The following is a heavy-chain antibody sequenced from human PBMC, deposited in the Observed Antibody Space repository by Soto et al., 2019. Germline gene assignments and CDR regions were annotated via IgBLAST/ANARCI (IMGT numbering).Heavy chain of an antibody. V-gene: IGHV3-23*01. D-gene: IGHD6-13*01. CDR2: ISGSGGST. CDR1: GFTFSSYA. Sequence: GGSLRLSCAASGFTFSSYAMSWVRQAPGKGLEWVSAISGSGGSTYYADSVKGRFTISRDNSKNTLYLQMNSLRAXDXXXXYCAKXGXSSSWYSATYYYYGMDVWGQGTTVTVSS. CDR3: AKXGXSSSWYSATYYYYGMDV. J-gene: IGHJ6*02.